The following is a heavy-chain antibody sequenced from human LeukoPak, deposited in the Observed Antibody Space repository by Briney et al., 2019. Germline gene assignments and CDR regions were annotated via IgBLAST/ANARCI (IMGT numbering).Heavy chain of an antibody. CDR2: INEDGSGK. CDR1: GFTFSNYW. CDR3: ARDDGDV. J-gene: IGHJ6*04. Sequence: PGGSLRLSCVSSGFTFSNYWMKWVRQAPGKGLEWVANINEDGSGKFSVGSVKDRITISRDNTRNSLDLQINSLTVEDTAIYYCARDDGDVWGTGTTVTVSS. V-gene: IGHV3-7*01.